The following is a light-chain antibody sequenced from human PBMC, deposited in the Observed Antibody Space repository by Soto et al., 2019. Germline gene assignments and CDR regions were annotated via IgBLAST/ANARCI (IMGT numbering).Light chain of an antibody. CDR1: QSININ. CDR3: QQYHSWPPLT. J-gene: IGKJ4*01. Sequence: EVLMTQSPATLSLSPGERVTLSCRASQSININLAWYQQKPGQAPRVLIYGASSRASGIPDRFSGSGSGTDFTLTISRLEHDDFAFYYCQQYHSWPPLTFGGGTRVEIK. V-gene: IGKV3D-15*01. CDR2: GAS.